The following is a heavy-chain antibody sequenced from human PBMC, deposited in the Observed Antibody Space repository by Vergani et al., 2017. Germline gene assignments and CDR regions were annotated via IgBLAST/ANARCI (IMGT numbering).Heavy chain of an antibody. Sequence: QVQLQESGPGLVKPPGTLSLTCAVSGDSISSNNCWTWVRQPPGKGLEWIGEICHTEDTKYSPSLKSRVTVSVDESRNLFSLRLNSVTAADTAVYYCSTIGYRGWGYYFDYWGQGILVTVSS. CDR3: STIGYRGWGYYFDY. V-gene: IGHV4-4*03. CDR1: GDSISSNNC. CDR2: ICHTEDT. J-gene: IGHJ4*02. D-gene: IGHD2-2*02.